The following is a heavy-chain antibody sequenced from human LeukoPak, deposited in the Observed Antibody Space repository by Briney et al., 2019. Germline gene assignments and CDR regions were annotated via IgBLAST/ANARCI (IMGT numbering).Heavy chain of an antibody. CDR1: GFTVSDNY. J-gene: IGHJ4*02. CDR2: IYSGGST. D-gene: IGHD3-10*01. V-gene: IGHV3-66*01. Sequence: GGSLRLSCATSGFTVSDNYMSWVRQAPGKGLEWVSVIYSGGSTYYADSVKGRFTISRDNSKNTLYLQMNSLRAEDTAVYYCATLMVRGVSPLDYWGQGTLVTVSS. CDR3: ATLMVRGVSPLDY.